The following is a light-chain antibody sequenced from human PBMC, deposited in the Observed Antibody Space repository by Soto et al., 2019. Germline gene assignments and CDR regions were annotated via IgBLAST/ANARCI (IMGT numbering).Light chain of an antibody. CDR1: SSNIGSNT. V-gene: IGLV1-44*01. CDR2: SNN. CDR3: CSYAGSRTYV. Sequence: QSVLTQPPSASGTPGQRVTISCSGSSSNIGSNTVNWYQQLPGTAPKLLIYSNNQRPSGVPDRFSGSKSGTSASLAISGLQSEDEADYYCCSYAGSRTYVFGTGTKLTVL. J-gene: IGLJ1*01.